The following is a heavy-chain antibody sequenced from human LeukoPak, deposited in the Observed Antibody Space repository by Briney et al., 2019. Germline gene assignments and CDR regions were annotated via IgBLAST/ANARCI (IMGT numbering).Heavy chain of an antibody. CDR2: INTNTGNP. V-gene: IGHV7-4-1*02. CDR3: ARDAPYYDILNGYYYYFDY. J-gene: IGHJ4*02. CDR1: GYTFTSYA. D-gene: IGHD3-9*01. Sequence: ASVTVSCKASGYTFTSYAMNWVRQAPGQGLEWMGWINTNTGNPTYAQGFTGRFVFSLDTSVSTAYLQISSLKAEDTAVYYCARDAPYYDILNGYYYYFDYWGQGTLVTVSS.